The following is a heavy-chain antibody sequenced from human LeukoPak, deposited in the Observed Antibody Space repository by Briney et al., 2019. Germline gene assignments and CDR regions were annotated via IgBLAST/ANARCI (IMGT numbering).Heavy chain of an antibody. Sequence: ASVKVSCKASGYTFTGYYMHWVRQAPGQGLEWMGWINPNSGGTNYAQKFQGRVTMTRDTSISTAYMELSSLRSEDTAVYYCAREGDYYGSGDQGYWGQGTLVTVSS. J-gene: IGHJ4*02. D-gene: IGHD3-10*01. V-gene: IGHV1-2*02. CDR2: INPNSGGT. CDR3: AREGDYYGSGDQGY. CDR1: GYTFTGYY.